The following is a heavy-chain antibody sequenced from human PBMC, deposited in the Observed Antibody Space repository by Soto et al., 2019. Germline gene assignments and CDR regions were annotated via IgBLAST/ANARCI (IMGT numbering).Heavy chain of an antibody. CDR2: ISFDGSNK. D-gene: IGHD2-21*01. J-gene: IGHJ4*02. V-gene: IGHV3-30-3*01. CDR3: AREVMDWQYVDY. Sequence: QVQLVESGGGVVQPGTSLRLSCAASGFIFSNYAMHWVRQAPGKGLEWVAVISFDGSNKYYADSVKGRCTISSDKSNNTLYLQMNSLRGEDTAVYYCAREVMDWQYVDYWGQGTLVTVSS. CDR1: GFIFSNYA.